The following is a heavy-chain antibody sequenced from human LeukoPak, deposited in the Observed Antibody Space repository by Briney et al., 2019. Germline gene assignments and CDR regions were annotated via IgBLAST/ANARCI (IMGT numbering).Heavy chain of an antibody. Sequence: ASVKVSCKASGGTFSSYAISWVRQAPGQGLEWMGGIIPILGTANYAQKFQGRVTITADESTSTAYMELSSLRSEDTAVYYCARPSSGSIDEGFDPWGQGTLVTVSS. J-gene: IGHJ5*02. V-gene: IGHV1-69*13. CDR2: IIPILGTA. D-gene: IGHD3-22*01. CDR1: GGTFSSYA. CDR3: ARPSSGSIDEGFDP.